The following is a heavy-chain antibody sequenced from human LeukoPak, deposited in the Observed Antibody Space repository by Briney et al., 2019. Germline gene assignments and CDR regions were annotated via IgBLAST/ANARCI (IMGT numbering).Heavy chain of an antibody. V-gene: IGHV1-2*01. CDR2: INPNSGGT. Sequence: GASVKVSCKASGYTFTGYYMHWVRQAPGQGLEWMGRINPNSGGTNYAQKFQGRVTNTRDASASTAYMDLSSLRSGDTAVYYCARVVARLREGDYYYDLDVWGQGTTVTVSS. CDR3: ARVVARLREGDYYYDLDV. D-gene: IGHD3-16*01. J-gene: IGHJ6*02. CDR1: GYTFTGYY.